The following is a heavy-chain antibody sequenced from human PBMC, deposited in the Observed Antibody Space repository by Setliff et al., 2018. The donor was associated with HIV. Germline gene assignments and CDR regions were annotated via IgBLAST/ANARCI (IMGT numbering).Heavy chain of an antibody. CDR1: GFSLTTSGVG. Sequence: TLVKPTQTLTLTCTFSGFSLTTSGVGVGWIRQPPGKALEWLALIYWDDDERYNPSLKNRLTITKDTSKNQVVLIMTNMDPVDTATYYCAHSYCSSTSCYPHYYYYMDVWGKGTTVTVSS. V-gene: IGHV2-5*02. CDR3: AHSYCSSTSCYPHYYYYMDV. CDR2: IYWDDDE. J-gene: IGHJ6*03. D-gene: IGHD2-2*01.